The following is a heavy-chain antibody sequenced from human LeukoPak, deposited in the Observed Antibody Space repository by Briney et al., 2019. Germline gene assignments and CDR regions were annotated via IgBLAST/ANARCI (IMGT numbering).Heavy chain of an antibody. J-gene: IGHJ5*02. CDR2: INHSGST. Sequence: LSETLSLTCAVYGGSFSGYYWSWIRQPPGKGLEWIGEINHSGSTNYNPSLKSRVTISVDTSKNQFSLKLSSVSAADTAVYYCARLTGYSSESWFDPWGQGILVTVSS. CDR3: ARLTGYSSESWFDP. CDR1: GGSFSGYY. V-gene: IGHV4-34*01. D-gene: IGHD3-9*01.